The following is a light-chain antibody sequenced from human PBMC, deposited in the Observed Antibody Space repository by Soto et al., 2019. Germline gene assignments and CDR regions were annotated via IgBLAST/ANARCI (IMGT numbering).Light chain of an antibody. CDR2: DVS. V-gene: IGLV2-14*01. Sequence: QSVLTQPASVSGSPGQSITISCTGTSSDVGDYNYVSWYQQNPGKAPKLMIYDVSNRPSGVSNRFSGSKSGNTASLTISGLQAEDESDYYCSSYTSSSTVIFGGGTKLTVL. CDR1: SSDVGDYNY. CDR3: SSYTSSSTVI. J-gene: IGLJ2*01.